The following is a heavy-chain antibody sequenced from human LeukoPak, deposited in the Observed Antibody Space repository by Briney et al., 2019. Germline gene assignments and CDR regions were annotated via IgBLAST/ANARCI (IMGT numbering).Heavy chain of an antibody. J-gene: IGHJ5*02. CDR3: AREGRPGAFDP. Sequence: GGPRRLSCTASEFPLSAYNMTWFPQAPGKGLEGVSYITGSGRTTHYADSVKGRFTISRDNAKNSLYLQMDSLRAEDTAVYYCAREGRPGAFDPWGQGTLVTVSS. V-gene: IGHV3-11*01. D-gene: IGHD3-10*01. CDR1: EFPLSAYN. CDR2: ITGSGRTT.